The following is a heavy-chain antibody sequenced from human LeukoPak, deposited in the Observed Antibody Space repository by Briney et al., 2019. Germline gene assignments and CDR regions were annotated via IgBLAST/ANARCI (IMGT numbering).Heavy chain of an antibody. V-gene: IGHV4-59*01. CDR2: IYYSGST. Sequence: SETLSLTCTVSGGSISRYYWSWIRQPPGKGLEWIGYIYYSGSTNYNPSLKSRVTISVDTSKNQFSLKLSSVTAADTAVYYCARGYCSSTSCYPNWFDPWGQGTLVTVSS. CDR3: ARGYCSSTSCYPNWFDP. J-gene: IGHJ5*02. D-gene: IGHD2-2*01. CDR1: GGSISRYY.